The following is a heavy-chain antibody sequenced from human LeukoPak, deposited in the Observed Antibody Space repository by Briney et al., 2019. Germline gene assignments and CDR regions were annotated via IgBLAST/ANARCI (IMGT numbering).Heavy chain of an antibody. D-gene: IGHD1-26*01. CDR3: ASGRPFDY. V-gene: IGHV3-7*01. CDR1: GFTFSSYA. J-gene: IGHJ4*02. Sequence: PGGSLRLSCAASGFTFSSYAMSWVRQAPGKGLEWVAYIKQDGSEKYYVDSVKGRFTISRDNAKNSLYLQMNSLGAEDTAVYYCASGRPFDYWGQGTLVTVSS. CDR2: IKQDGSEK.